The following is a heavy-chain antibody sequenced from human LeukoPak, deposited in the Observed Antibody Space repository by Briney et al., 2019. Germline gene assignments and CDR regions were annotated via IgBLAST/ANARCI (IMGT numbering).Heavy chain of an antibody. Sequence: PSETLSLTCAVYGGSFSGYYWSWIRQPPGKGLEWIGEINHSGSTNHNPSLKSRVTISVDTSKNQISLTLTSVTAADTAVYYCARDHIDGFNPNNWFDPWGQGTLVTVSS. J-gene: IGHJ5*02. D-gene: IGHD5-24*01. CDR2: INHSGST. CDR3: ARDHIDGFNPNNWFDP. V-gene: IGHV4-34*01. CDR1: GGSFSGYY.